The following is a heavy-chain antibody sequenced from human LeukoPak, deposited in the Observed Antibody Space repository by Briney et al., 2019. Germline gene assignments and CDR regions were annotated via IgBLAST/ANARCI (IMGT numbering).Heavy chain of an antibody. CDR3: AREGMGVYYYDSSGYLY. D-gene: IGHD3-22*01. CDR1: GYSISSGYY. CDR2: IYHSGST. J-gene: IGHJ4*02. V-gene: IGHV4-38-2*02. Sequence: SETLSLTCTVSGYSISSGYYWGWIRPPPGKGLEWIGSIYHSGSTYYNPSLKSRVTISVDTSKNQFSLKLSSVTAADTAVYYCAREGMGVYYYDSSGYLYWGQGTLVTVSS.